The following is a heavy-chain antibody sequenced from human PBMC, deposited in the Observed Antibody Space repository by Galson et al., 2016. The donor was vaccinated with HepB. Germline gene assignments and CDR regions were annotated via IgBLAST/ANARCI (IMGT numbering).Heavy chain of an antibody. CDR2: ISYSGNT. CDR3: ARYSDFGAYGYFDY. CDR1: GVSVISATYY. Sequence: SETLSLTCTVSGVSVISATYYWTWIRQPPGKGLEWIGFISYSGNTNYNASLKSRVTISVDLSKNQFSLKLSSVTAADTAVCYCARYSDFGAYGYFDYWGQGTLVTVSS. V-gene: IGHV4-61*01. D-gene: IGHD4-17*01. J-gene: IGHJ4*02.